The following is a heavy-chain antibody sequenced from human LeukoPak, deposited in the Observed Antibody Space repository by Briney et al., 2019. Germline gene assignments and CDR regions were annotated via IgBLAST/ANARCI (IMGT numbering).Heavy chain of an antibody. J-gene: IGHJ4*02. V-gene: IGHV4-59*01. CDR1: GGSISSYY. Sequence: PSETLSLTCTVSGGSISSYYWSWIRQPPGKGLEWIGYIYYSGSTNYNPSLKSRVTISVDTSKNQFSLKLSSVTAADTAVYYCAXVSXXXNYXAFYFDYWGQGTLVTVXS. CDR2: IYYSGST. D-gene: IGHD1-7*01. CDR3: AXVSXXXNYXAFYFDY.